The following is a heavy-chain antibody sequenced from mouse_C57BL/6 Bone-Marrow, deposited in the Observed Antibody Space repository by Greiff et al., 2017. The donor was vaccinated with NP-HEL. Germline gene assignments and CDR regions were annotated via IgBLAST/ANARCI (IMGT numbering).Heavy chain of an antibody. CDR3: AGGNFDY. D-gene: IGHD1-1*02. CDR2: INPSTGGT. V-gene: IGHV1-42*01. CDR1: GYSFTGYY. Sequence: VQLQQSGPELVKPGASVKISCKASGYSFTGYYMNWVKQSPEKSLEWIGEINPSTGGTTYNQKFKAKATLTVDKSSSTAYMQLKSLTSEDSAVYYCAGGNFDYWGQGTTLTVSS. J-gene: IGHJ2*01.